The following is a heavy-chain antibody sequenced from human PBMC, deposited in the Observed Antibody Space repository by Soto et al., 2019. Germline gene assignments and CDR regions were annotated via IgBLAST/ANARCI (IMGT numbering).Heavy chain of an antibody. CDR2: IYYSGST. Sequence: SETLSLICTVSGGSISSSSYYWGWIRQPPGKDLEWIGSIYYSGSTYYNPSLKSRVTISVDTSKNQFSLKLSSVTAADTAVYYCARRAVLPGATTLGWFDPWGQGTLVTVSS. D-gene: IGHD2-2*01. V-gene: IGHV4-39*01. CDR3: ARRAVLPGATTLGWFDP. CDR1: GGSISSSSYY. J-gene: IGHJ5*02.